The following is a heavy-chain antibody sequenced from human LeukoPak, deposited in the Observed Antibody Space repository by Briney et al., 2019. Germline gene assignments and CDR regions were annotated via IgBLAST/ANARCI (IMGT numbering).Heavy chain of an antibody. Sequence: ASVKVSCKTSGYTFTGYYMHWVRQAPGQGLEWMGRINPNTGVTNYAQKFQGRVTMTRDTSISTAYMELRSLRSDDTAVYYCARGHYYYGSEYDYWGQGTLVTVSS. CDR3: ARGHYYYGSEYDY. CDR1: GYTFTGYY. J-gene: IGHJ4*02. D-gene: IGHD3-10*01. V-gene: IGHV1-2*06. CDR2: INPNTGVT.